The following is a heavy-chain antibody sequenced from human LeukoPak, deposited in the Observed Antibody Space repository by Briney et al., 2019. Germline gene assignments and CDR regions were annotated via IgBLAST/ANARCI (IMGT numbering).Heavy chain of an antibody. CDR3: ARGRGRITMVRGVIIDNWFDP. V-gene: IGHV4-34*01. J-gene: IGHJ5*02. Sequence: SETLSLTCAVYGGSFSGYYWSWIRQPPGKGLEWIGEINHSGSTNYNPSLKSRVTISVDTSKNQFSLKLSSVTAADTAVYYCARGRGRITMVRGVIIDNWFDPWGQGTLVTVSS. CDR1: GGSFSGYY. D-gene: IGHD3-10*01. CDR2: INHSGST.